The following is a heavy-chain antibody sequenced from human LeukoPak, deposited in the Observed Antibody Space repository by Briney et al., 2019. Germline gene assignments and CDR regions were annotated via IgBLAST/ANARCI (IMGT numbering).Heavy chain of an antibody. Sequence: SETLSLTCTVSGGSMNSYYWSWIRQPPGKGLEWIGYIFYSGSINYNPSLKSRVTISVDTSKNQFSLRLSSVTAADTAVYYCARHGSGSSGSFRYYDYWGQGTLVTVSS. CDR2: IFYSGSI. D-gene: IGHD6-19*01. CDR1: GGSMNSYY. J-gene: IGHJ4*02. V-gene: IGHV4-59*08. CDR3: ARHGSGSSGSFRYYDY.